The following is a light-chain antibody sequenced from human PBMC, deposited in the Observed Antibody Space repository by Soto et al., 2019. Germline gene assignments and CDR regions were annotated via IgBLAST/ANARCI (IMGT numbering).Light chain of an antibody. CDR1: QSINNK. CDR3: QQRSNWPPT. Sequence: EIVMTQSPATLSVSPGERVTLSCRAGQSINNKVAWYQQKPGQAPRLLIYDASNRATGIPARFSGSGSGTDFTLTISSLEPEDFAVYYCQQRSNWPPTFGQGTRLEIK. V-gene: IGKV3-11*01. J-gene: IGKJ5*01. CDR2: DAS.